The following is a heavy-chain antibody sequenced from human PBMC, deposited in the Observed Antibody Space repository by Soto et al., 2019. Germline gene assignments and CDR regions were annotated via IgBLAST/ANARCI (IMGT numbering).Heavy chain of an antibody. V-gene: IGHV1-18*04. CDR3: ARGYCSGGVCPIDY. Sequence: QVQLVQSGAEVKKPGASVKVSCKASGYTFTTNGVIWLRQARGQGLEWMGWINPDKGNTVYAQNLQGRVTLTTDTATSTAYMELRSLRSDDTAVYYCARGYCSGGVCPIDYWGQGTQVTVST. D-gene: IGHD2-15*01. J-gene: IGHJ4*02. CDR1: GYTFTTNG. CDR2: INPDKGNT.